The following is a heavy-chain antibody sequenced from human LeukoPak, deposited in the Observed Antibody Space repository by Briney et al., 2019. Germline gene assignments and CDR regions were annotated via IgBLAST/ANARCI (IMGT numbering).Heavy chain of an antibody. J-gene: IGHJ4*02. CDR1: GFTFKSYA. CDR2: TSDSGSIQ. V-gene: IGHV3-30*18. CDR3: AKGGKMGTLVGGRDFDY. Sequence: PGRSLRLSCAASGFTFKSYAMHWVRQAPGKGLEWVAVTSDSGSIQCYADSVKGRFTISRDNSKNTVYLQMSSLRAEDTAIYYCAKGGKMGTLVGGRDFDYWGQGTLVTVSS. D-gene: IGHD5-24*01.